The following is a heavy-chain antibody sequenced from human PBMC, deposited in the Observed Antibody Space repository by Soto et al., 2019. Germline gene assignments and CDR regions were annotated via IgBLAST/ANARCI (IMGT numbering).Heavy chain of an antibody. Sequence: QVQLVESGGVVVQPGRSLRLSCAASGFTFSSYAMHLVRQAPGKGLEWVAVISYDGSNKYYADSVKGRFTISRDNSKNTLYLQMNSLRAEDTAVYYCARDRLRYNWNDFPYYYYGMDVWGQGTTVTVSS. V-gene: IGHV3-30*04. CDR1: GFTFSSYA. CDR2: ISYDGSNK. CDR3: ARDRLRYNWNDFPYYYYGMDV. D-gene: IGHD1-1*01. J-gene: IGHJ6*02.